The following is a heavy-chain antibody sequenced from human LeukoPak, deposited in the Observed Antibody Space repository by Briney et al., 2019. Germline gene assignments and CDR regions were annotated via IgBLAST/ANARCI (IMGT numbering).Heavy chain of an antibody. J-gene: IGHJ4*02. CDR1: GYTFTGYY. D-gene: IGHD6-6*01. CDR2: INPNSGGT. Sequence: GASVKVSCKASGYTFTGYYMHWVRQAPGQGLGWMGRINPNSGGTNYAQKFQGRVTMTRDTSISTAYMELSRLRSDDTAVYYCARDPPSSSGPDYWGQGTLVTVSS. V-gene: IGHV1-2*06. CDR3: ARDPPSSSGPDY.